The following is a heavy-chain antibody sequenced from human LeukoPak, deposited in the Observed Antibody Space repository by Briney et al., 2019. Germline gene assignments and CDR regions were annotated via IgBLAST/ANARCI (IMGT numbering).Heavy chain of an antibody. CDR3: ARVDILTGYFDY. CDR1: GGTFSSYT. D-gene: IGHD3-9*01. CDR2: IIPILGIA. J-gene: IGHJ4*02. V-gene: IGHV1-69*02. Sequence: ASVKVSCKASGGTFSSYTISWVRQAPGQGLEWMGRIIPILGIANYAQKFQGRLTITADKSTSTAYMELSSLRSEDTAVYYCARVDILTGYFDYWGQGTLVTVSS.